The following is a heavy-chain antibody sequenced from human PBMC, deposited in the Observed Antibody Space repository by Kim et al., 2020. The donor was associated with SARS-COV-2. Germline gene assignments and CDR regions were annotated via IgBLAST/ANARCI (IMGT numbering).Heavy chain of an antibody. CDR2: INHSGST. Sequence: SETLSLTCAVYGGSFSGYYWSWIRQPPGKGLEWIGEINHSGSTNNNPSLKRRVTISAETSTNQFSLKLSSVTAADTAVFYCAGIAAAPVMDWFDPWGQGT. V-gene: IGHV4-34*01. CDR1: GGSFSGYY. J-gene: IGHJ5*02. CDR3: AGIAAAPVMDWFDP. D-gene: IGHD6-13*01.